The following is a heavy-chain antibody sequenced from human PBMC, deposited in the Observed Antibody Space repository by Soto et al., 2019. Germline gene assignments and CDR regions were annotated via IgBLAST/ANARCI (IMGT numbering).Heavy chain of an antibody. CDR2: IYWDDDK. V-gene: IGHV2-5*02. D-gene: IGHD2-21*02. CDR1: GFSLSTGGVG. J-gene: IGHJ6*02. Sequence: QITLKESGPSLVKPTQPLTLTCTFSGFSLSTGGVGVGWIRQPPGKALVWLALIYWDDDKRYSPSLRSRLTVTKDTSKNQVVLTMTNKAHVDTATYFSAHSRCGGDCLQSYSSHYSYGMDVWGQGTTVTVSS. CDR3: AHSRCGGDCLQSYSSHYSYGMDV.